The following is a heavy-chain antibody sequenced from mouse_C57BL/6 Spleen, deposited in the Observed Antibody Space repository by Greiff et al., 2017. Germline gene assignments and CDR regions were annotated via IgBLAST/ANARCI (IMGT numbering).Heavy chain of an antibody. CDR1: GYTFTGYW. CDR3: ARGNYSSDV. V-gene: IGHV1-9*01. J-gene: IGHJ1*03. D-gene: IGHD2-1*01. CDR2: IVPGSGST. Sequence: VQLQQSGAELMKPGASVKLSCKATGYTFTGYWIEWVKQRPGHGLEWIGEIVPGSGSTNYNEKFKGKATLTVDKYSSTAYMELRSLTSEDAAVYYCARGNYSSDVWGTGTTVTVSS.